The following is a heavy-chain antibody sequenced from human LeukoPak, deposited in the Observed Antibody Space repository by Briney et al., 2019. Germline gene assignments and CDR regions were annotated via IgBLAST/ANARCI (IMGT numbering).Heavy chain of an antibody. J-gene: IGHJ4*02. Sequence: SETLSLTCTVSGGSFSGYYCTWIRQPPGKGLEWIGEINHSGSANYNPSLKSRVTISLDTSKNQFSLKLSSVTAADTAVYYCARGVYIAAAQYAYWGQGTLVTVSS. D-gene: IGHD6-13*01. CDR1: GGSFSGYY. V-gene: IGHV4-34*01. CDR3: ARGVYIAAAQYAY. CDR2: INHSGSA.